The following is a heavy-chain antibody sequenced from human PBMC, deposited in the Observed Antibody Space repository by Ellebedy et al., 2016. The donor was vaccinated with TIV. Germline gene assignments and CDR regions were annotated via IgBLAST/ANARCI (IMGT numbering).Heavy chain of an antibody. Sequence: GESLKISXAASGFTFSSYGMHWVRQAPGKGLEWVAVISYDGSNKYYADSVKGRFTISRDNSKNTLYLQMNSLRAEDTAVYYCAKTSVGHSGSYCLFDYWGQGTLVTVSS. V-gene: IGHV3-30*18. J-gene: IGHJ4*02. CDR2: ISYDGSNK. CDR3: AKTSVGHSGSYCLFDY. D-gene: IGHD1-26*01. CDR1: GFTFSSYG.